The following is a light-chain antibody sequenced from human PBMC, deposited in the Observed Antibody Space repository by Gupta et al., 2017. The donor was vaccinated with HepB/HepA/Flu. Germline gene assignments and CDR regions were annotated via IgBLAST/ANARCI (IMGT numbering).Light chain of an antibody. CDR2: GAS. CDR3: QQHNTWPRT. Sequence: EIAMTQSPVTLSVYPGERATLSCRASQSISSDLAWYQQNPGKAPRVLIYGASTRAPGIPARFSGSGSGTEFTLTISSLQSEDFAIYYCQQHNTWPRTFGQGTKVEIK. J-gene: IGKJ1*01. V-gene: IGKV3-15*01. CDR1: QSISSD.